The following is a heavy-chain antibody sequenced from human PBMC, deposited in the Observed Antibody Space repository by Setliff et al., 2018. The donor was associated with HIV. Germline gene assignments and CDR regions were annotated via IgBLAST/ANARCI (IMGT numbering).Heavy chain of an antibody. CDR1: GGSFSSYG. CDR2: IIPMYRTA. D-gene: IGHD3-3*01. J-gene: IGHJ5*02. Sequence: SVKVSCKASGGSFSSYGISWVRQAPGQGLEWMGGIIPMYRTANYAQKFQGRVTITADESTSTAYMELSSLRSEDTAVYYCARDRSAYDYTFWSGSTRFDPWGQGTLVTVSS. CDR3: ARDRSAYDYTFWSGSTRFDP. V-gene: IGHV1-69*13.